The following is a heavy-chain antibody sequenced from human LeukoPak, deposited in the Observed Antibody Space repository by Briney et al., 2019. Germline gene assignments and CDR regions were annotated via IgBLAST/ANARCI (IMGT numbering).Heavy chain of an antibody. Sequence: GSSVKISCKASGGTFSSYAISWVRQAPGQGLEWMGGIIPIFGTANYAQKFQGRVTITTDESTSTAYMELSSLRSEDTAVYYCARDSDSSSSGYYYYMDVWGKGTTVTVSS. CDR2: IIPIFGTA. CDR3: ARDSDSSSSGYYYYMDV. V-gene: IGHV1-69*05. CDR1: GGTFSSYA. J-gene: IGHJ6*03. D-gene: IGHD6-6*01.